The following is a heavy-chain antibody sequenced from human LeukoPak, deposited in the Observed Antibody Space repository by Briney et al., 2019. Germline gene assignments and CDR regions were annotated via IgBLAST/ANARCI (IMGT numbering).Heavy chain of an antibody. CDR2: ISSSSSYI. Sequence: PGGSLRLSCGVSGFTFSSYSMCWVRQAPGKGLEWFSFISSSSSYIYYADSVKGRFTISRDNAKNSLYLQMNSLRAEDTAVYYCARGTMFPYYFDYWGQGTLVTVSS. D-gene: IGHD3-10*02. V-gene: IGHV3-21*01. J-gene: IGHJ4*02. CDR3: ARGTMFPYYFDY. CDR1: GFTFSSYS.